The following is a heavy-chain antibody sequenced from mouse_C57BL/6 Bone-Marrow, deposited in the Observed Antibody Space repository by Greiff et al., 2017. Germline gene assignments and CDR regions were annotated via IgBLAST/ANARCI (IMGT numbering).Heavy chain of an antibody. CDR3: ARRKIYDYLCAV. CDR2: IYPGDGDT. CDR1: GYAFSSSW. D-gene: IGHD2-4*01. Sequence: QVQLQQSGPELVKPGASVKISCKASGYAFSSSWMNWVKQRPGKGLEWIGRIYPGDGDTNYNGKFKGKATLTADKSSSTAYMQLSSLTSEDSAVYFCARRKIYDYLCAVWGKGTLVTVSA. V-gene: IGHV1-82*01. J-gene: IGHJ3*01.